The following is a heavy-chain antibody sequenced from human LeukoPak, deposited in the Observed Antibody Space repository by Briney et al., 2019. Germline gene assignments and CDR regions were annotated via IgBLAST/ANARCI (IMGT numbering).Heavy chain of an antibody. CDR2: ISGSGSTT. D-gene: IGHD3-10*01. V-gene: IGHV3-23*01. Sequence: GGSLRLSCAASGFTFSSYAMSWVRQAPGRGLEWVSGISGSGSTTLYADSVKGRFAISRDNSKSTVFLHMNSLRVEDTAVYYCANLEITMIRGPWGQGTLVTVSS. J-gene: IGHJ5*02. CDR3: ANLEITMIRGP. CDR1: GFTFSSYA.